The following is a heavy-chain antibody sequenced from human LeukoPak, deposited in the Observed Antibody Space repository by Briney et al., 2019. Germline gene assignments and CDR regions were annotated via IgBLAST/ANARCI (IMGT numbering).Heavy chain of an antibody. CDR1: GGSISTYY. CDR2: NHYTGST. V-gene: IGHV4-59*01. J-gene: IGHJ5*01. CDR3: ARGRSGGDWFDS. Sequence: PSETLSLTCTVFGGSISTYYWTWIRQPPGKGLGWIGYNHYTGSTNHNPSLKSRVTMSVDTSKNQFSLKLSSVTAADTAVYYCARGRSGGDWFDSWGQGTLVTVSS. D-gene: IGHD3-10*01.